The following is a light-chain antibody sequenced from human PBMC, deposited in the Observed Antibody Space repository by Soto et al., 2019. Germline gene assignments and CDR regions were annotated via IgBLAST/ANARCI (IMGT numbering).Light chain of an antibody. V-gene: IGKV1-5*03. J-gene: IGKJ5*01. Sequence: DIQMTQCPSPLSGSFVDRRTNVCRARPPISSWLACYQQKPGKAPKLLIYKASTLKSGVPSRFSGSGSGTDFTLTISRLEPEDFAVYYCQQYGSSITFGQGTRLETK. CDR1: PPISSW. CDR3: QQYGSSIT. CDR2: KAS.